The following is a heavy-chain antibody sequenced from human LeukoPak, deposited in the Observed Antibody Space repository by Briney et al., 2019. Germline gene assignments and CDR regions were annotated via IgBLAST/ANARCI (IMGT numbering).Heavy chain of an antibody. Sequence: GGSLRLSCAASGFTFSDYYMDWVRQAPGKGLEWVGRTRSKANSYTTEFAASVKGRFTISRDDSQNSVYLQMNSLKTEDTAVYYCARDGYSYGTNYYFDYWGQGTLVTVSS. D-gene: IGHD5-18*01. CDR2: TRSKANSYTT. J-gene: IGHJ4*02. CDR1: GFTFSDYY. V-gene: IGHV3-72*01. CDR3: ARDGYSYGTNYYFDY.